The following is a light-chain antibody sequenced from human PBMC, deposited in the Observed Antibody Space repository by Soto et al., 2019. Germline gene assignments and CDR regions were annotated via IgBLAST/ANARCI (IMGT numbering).Light chain of an antibody. CDR1: SSDIGGFNY. CDR2: NVS. V-gene: IGLV2-14*03. CDR3: SSYTTTRTVV. Sequence: QSALTQPASVSGSPGQSITISCTGTSSDIGGFNYVSWYQHHPGKAPKLMIHNVSSRPSGVSDRFSGSKSGYTASLTISGLQAEDEADYYCSSYTTTRTVVFGGGTKVTV. J-gene: IGLJ2*01.